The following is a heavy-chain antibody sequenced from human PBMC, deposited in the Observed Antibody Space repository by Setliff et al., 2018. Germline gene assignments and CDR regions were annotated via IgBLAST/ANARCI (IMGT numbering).Heavy chain of an antibody. CDR3: ARTMVQTKLRAFDI. Sequence: SETLSLTCAVYGDSFSDYYWSWIRQPPGKGLEWIEEINHRGSTNYSPSLRSRVTISLDTSKNQFSLKLSSVTAADAAVYYCARTMVQTKLRAFDIWGQGTMVTVSS. V-gene: IGHV4-34*01. D-gene: IGHD3-10*01. CDR1: GDSFSDYY. CDR2: INHRGST. J-gene: IGHJ3*02.